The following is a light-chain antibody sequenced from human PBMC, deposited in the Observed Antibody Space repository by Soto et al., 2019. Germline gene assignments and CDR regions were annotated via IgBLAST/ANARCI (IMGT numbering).Light chain of an antibody. Sequence: QSVLTQAPSASETPGQRVTISCSGSPSNIGGNYVCWYQKLPGTAPKLLIFRNNERPSRVPDRFSGSKSGTSASLAISGLRSDDEGEYYCATWDDSLKGPIFGGGTKLTVL. CDR1: PSNIGGNY. CDR2: RNN. CDR3: ATWDDSLKGPI. J-gene: IGLJ2*01. V-gene: IGLV1-47*01.